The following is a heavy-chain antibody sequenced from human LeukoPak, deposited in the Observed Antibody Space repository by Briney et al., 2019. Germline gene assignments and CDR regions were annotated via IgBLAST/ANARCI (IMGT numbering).Heavy chain of an antibody. CDR1: GFTFSSYA. Sequence: GGSLRLSCAASGFTFSSYAMKWVRQAPGKGLEWVSSIDYSGGSTYYADSVKGRFTISRDNSKNTLYLQMNSLRAEDRAVYYCARDLRAIVLMVYVYGDDPGYMDVWGKGTTVTVSS. V-gene: IGHV3-23*01. J-gene: IGHJ6*03. CDR3: ARDLRAIVLMVYVYGDDPGYMDV. CDR2: IDYSGGST. D-gene: IGHD2-8*01.